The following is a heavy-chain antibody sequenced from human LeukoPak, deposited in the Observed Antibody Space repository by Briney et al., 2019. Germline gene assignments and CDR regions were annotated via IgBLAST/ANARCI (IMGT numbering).Heavy chain of an antibody. D-gene: IGHD6-13*01. CDR2: ISWNSGSI. V-gene: IGHV3-9*01. CDR1: GFTFDDYA. J-gene: IGHJ4*02. Sequence: GGSLRLSCAASGFTFDDYAMHWVRQAPGKGLEWVSGISWNSGSIGYADSVKGRSTISRDNAKNSLYLQMNSLRAEDTALYYCAKDIVVRSSSWYYFDYWGQGTLVTVSS. CDR3: AKDIVVRSSSWYYFDY.